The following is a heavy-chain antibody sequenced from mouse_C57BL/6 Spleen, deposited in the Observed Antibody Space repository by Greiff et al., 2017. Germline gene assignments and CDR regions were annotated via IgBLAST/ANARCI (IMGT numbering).Heavy chain of an antibody. CDR3: ARWVTTVVRYFDV. CDR1: GYTFTSYG. Sequence: QVQLKQSGAELARPGASVKLSCKASGYTFTSYGISWVKQRTGQGLEWIGEIYPRSGNTYYNEKFKGKATLTADKSSSTAYMELRSLTSEDSAVYFCARWVTTVVRYFDVWGTGTTVTVSS. D-gene: IGHD1-1*01. CDR2: IYPRSGNT. V-gene: IGHV1-81*01. J-gene: IGHJ1*03.